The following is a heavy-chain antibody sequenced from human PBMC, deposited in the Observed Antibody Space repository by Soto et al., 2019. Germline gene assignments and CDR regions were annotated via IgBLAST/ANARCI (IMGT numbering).Heavy chain of an antibody. CDR3: AKDRVRVEYYYYGMDV. CDR1: GFTFSSYG. D-gene: IGHD3-10*01. V-gene: IGHV3-30*18. J-gene: IGHJ6*02. CDR2: MSYDGSNK. Sequence: PGGSLRLSCAASGFTFSSYGMHWVRQAPGKGLEWVAVMSYDGSNKYYADSVKGRFTISRDNSKNTLYLQMNSLRAEDTAVYYCAKDRVRVEYYYYGMDVWGQGTTVTVSS.